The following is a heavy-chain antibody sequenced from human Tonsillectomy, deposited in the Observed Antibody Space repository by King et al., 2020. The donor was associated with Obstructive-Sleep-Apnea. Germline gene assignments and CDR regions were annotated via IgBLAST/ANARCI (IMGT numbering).Heavy chain of an antibody. D-gene: IGHD5-18*01. Sequence: HVQLQESGPGLVKPSGTLSLTCAVSGGSISSSNWWSWVRQPPGKGLEWIGEIFHSGTTNYNPSLKSRVTISVDKAKNQFSLKLSSVTAADTAVYYCARDSSGYSYEDYWGQGTLVTVSS. V-gene: IGHV4-4*02. J-gene: IGHJ4*02. CDR3: ARDSSGYSYEDY. CDR1: GGSISSSNW. CDR2: IFHSGTT.